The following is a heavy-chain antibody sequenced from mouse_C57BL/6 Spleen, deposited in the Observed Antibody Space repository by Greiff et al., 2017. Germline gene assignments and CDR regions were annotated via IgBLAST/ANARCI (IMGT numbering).Heavy chain of an antibody. V-gene: IGHV1-81*01. J-gene: IGHJ1*03. CDR3: AREGGYGSSYGYFDV. CDR2: IYPRSGNT. CDR1: GYTFTSYG. Sequence: VQLQQSGAELARPGASVKLSCKASGYTFTSYGISWVKQRTGQGLEWIGEIYPRSGNTYYNEKFKGKATLTADKSSSTAYMELRSLTSEDSAFYFCAREGGYGSSYGYFDVWGTGTTVTVSS. D-gene: IGHD1-1*01.